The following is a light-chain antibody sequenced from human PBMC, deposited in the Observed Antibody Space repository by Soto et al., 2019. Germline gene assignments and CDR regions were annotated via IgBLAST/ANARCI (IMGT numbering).Light chain of an antibody. Sequence: QSALTQPASVSGSPGQSITISCTGTSSDVGGYNYVSWYQQHPGKAPKLMIYEVSNRPSGVSNRFSGSKSGNTASLTISGLQAEDEADYYCSSYAGRNSWVFGGGTKVTVL. V-gene: IGLV2-14*01. CDR1: SSDVGGYNY. CDR2: EVS. CDR3: SSYAGRNSWV. J-gene: IGLJ3*02.